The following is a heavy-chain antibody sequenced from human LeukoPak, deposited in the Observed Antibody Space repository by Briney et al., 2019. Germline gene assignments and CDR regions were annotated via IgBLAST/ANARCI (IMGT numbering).Heavy chain of an antibody. Sequence: GSLRLSCAASGFTFRLYALNWVRQAPGKGLEWVSLISDSGNNTYYADSVKGRFTISRDNSKNTLYLQMNSLRAEDTAVYYCARGSGWLDYWGQATLVTVSS. D-gene: IGHD6-19*01. V-gene: IGHV3-23*01. CDR1: GFTFRLYA. J-gene: IGHJ4*02. CDR3: ARGSGWLDY. CDR2: ISDSGNNT.